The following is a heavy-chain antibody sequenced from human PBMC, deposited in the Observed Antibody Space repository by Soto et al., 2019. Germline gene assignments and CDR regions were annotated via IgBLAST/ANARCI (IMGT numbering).Heavy chain of an antibody. D-gene: IGHD3-22*01. J-gene: IGHJ4*02. CDR1: GYSFTSYW. Sequence: RGESLKISCKGSGYSFTSYWIGWVRQMTGKGLEWRGIIYPGDADTRYSPSFQGQVTISADKSISTAYLQWSSLKASDTDMYYCARLYRPNYYDSSGYSRVGDYWGQGTLVTVSS. CDR2: IYPGDADT. CDR3: ARLYRPNYYDSSGYSRVGDY. V-gene: IGHV5-51*01.